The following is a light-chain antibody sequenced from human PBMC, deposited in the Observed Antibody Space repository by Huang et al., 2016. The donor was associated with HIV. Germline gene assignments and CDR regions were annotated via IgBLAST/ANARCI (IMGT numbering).Light chain of an antibody. Sequence: DVVMTQSPLSLPVTLGQPASISCRSSQSLVHSDGNTYLNWFQQRPGQSPRRLIYKFSNRDSGVPDRFSGSVSGTDFTLKISRVEAEDVGVYYCMQGTHWPLTFGGGTKVEIK. CDR2: KFS. J-gene: IGKJ4*01. CDR3: MQGTHWPLT. V-gene: IGKV2-30*02. CDR1: QSLVHSDGNTY.